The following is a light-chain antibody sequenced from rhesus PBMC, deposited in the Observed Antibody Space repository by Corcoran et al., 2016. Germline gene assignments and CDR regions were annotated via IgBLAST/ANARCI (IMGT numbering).Light chain of an antibody. V-gene: IGKV1-25*01. J-gene: IGKJ1*01. CDR3: QQYNSLPPWT. CDR2: YAT. Sequence: DIQMTQSPSSVSASVGDRVTITCRASQGISSYLAWYQQKPGKAPKLLIYYATTLKSGVPSRFSGSGYGTEFTLTISSLQPEDFATYYCQQYNSLPPWTFGQGTKVEIK. CDR1: QGISSY.